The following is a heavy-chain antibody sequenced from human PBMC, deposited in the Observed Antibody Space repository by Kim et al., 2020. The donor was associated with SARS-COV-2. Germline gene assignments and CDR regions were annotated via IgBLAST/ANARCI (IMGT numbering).Heavy chain of an antibody. CDR2: IYYSGST. D-gene: IGHD6-19*01. CDR1: GGSISSYY. CDR3: ARENSSGWYGFHQPGWYFDL. V-gene: IGHV4-59*01. Sequence: SETLSLTCTVSGGSISSYYWSWIRQPPGKGLEWIGYIYYSGSTNYNPPLKSRVTISVDTSKNQFSLKLSSVTAADTAVYYCARENSSGWYGFHQPGWYFDLWSRGTLVTVSS. J-gene: IGHJ2*01.